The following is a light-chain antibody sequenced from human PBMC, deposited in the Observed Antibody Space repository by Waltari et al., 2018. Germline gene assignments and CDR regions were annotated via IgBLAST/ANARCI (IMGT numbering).Light chain of an antibody. CDR3: QHYYSTPPWT. V-gene: IGKV1-NL1*01. Sequence: DIQMTQSPSSLSASVGDRVTIACRASEGISNSLAWYQQKPGKAPKLLLYAASRLESGVPSRFSGSGSGTDYTLTISSLQPEDFATYYCQHYYSTPPWTFGQGTKVEIK. CDR1: EGISNS. CDR2: AAS. J-gene: IGKJ1*01.